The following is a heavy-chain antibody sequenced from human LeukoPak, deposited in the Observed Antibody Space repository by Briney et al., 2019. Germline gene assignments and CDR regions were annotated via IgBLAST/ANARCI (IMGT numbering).Heavy chain of an antibody. Sequence: GGSLRLSCAASGFTFDDYAMHWVRQAPGKGLEWVSGISWNSGSIGYADSVKGRFTISRDNAKNSLYLQMNSLRAEDTALYYCAKSAKVTATRGYYYYMDVWGKGTTVTVSS. CDR1: GFTFDDYA. CDR2: ISWNSGSI. D-gene: IGHD2-21*02. CDR3: AKSAKVTATRGYYYYMDV. J-gene: IGHJ6*03. V-gene: IGHV3-9*01.